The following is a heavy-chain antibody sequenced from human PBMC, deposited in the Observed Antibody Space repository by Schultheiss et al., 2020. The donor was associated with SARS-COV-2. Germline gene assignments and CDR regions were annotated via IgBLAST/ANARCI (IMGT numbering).Heavy chain of an antibody. V-gene: IGHV4-59*12. J-gene: IGHJ5*02. CDR3: ARAIAAAGIWFDP. Sequence: SETLSLTCTVSGGSITGYYWSWIRQPPGKGLEWIGYIYYSGSTNYNPSLKSRVTISVDTSKNQFSLKLSSVTAADTAVYYCARAIAAAGIWFDPWGQGTLVTVSS. CDR2: IYYSGST. CDR1: GGSITGYY. D-gene: IGHD6-13*01.